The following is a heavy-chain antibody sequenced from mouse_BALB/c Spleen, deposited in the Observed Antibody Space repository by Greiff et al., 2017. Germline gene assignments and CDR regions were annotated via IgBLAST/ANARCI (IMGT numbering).Heavy chain of an antibody. CDR1: GYTFTDYN. J-gene: IGHJ4*01. Sequence: EVQVVESGPELVKPGASVKISCKASGYTFTDYNMHWVKQSHGKSLEWIGYIYPYNGGTGYNQKFKSKATLTVDNSSSTAYMELRSLTSEDSAVYYCARGYYDYEGTMDYWGQGTSVTVSS. CDR2: IYPYNGGT. V-gene: IGHV1S29*02. CDR3: ARGYYDYEGTMDY. D-gene: IGHD2-4*01.